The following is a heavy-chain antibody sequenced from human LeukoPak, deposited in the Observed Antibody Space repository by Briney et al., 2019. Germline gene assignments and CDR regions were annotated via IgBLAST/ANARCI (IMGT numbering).Heavy chain of an antibody. D-gene: IGHD4-17*01. CDR1: GGSMNTYY. J-gene: IGHJ5*02. CDR2: IYYSGST. V-gene: IGHV4-59*01. CDR3: AREYGDYFGWFDP. Sequence: SETLSLTCAVSGGSMNTYYWSWIRQPPGEGLEWIGYIYYSGSTNYNPSLKSRVTISINTSKNQFSLKLSSVTAADTAVYYCAREYGDYFGWFDPWGQGTLVTVSS.